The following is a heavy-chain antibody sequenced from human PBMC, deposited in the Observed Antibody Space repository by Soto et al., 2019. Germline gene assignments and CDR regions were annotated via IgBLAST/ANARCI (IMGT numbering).Heavy chain of an antibody. CDR3: ASLNVDTAMDPDY. V-gene: IGHV3-30-3*01. CDR2: ISYDGSNK. Sequence: GGALRLSCAASGFTFSSYAMHWVRQAPGKGLEWVAVISYDGSNKYYADSVKGRFTISRDNSKNTLYLQMNSLRAEDTAVYYCASLNVDTAMDPDYWGQGTLVTVSS. J-gene: IGHJ4*02. CDR1: GFTFSSYA. D-gene: IGHD5-18*01.